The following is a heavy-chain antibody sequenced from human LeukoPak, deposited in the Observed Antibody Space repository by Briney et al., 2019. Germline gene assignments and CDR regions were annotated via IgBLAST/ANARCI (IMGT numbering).Heavy chain of an antibody. CDR3: ARLSILAARVDY. Sequence: KSSETLSLTCTVSGDSVSSFYWSWIRQPPGKGLEWIGYIYYSGSTNYNPSLKSRVTISLDTSKNQFSLKLTSVTAADTAVYHCARLSILAARVDYWGQGTLVTVSS. CDR1: GDSVSSFY. V-gene: IGHV4-59*08. D-gene: IGHD6-6*01. J-gene: IGHJ4*02. CDR2: IYYSGST.